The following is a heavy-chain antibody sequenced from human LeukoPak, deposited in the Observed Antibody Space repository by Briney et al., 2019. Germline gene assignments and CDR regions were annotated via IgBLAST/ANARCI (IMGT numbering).Heavy chain of an antibody. Sequence: GGSLRLSCAASGFTFSGSAMHWVRQASGKGLEWVGRIRSKANSYATAYAASVKGRFTISRDDSKNTAYLQMNSLKTEVTAVYYCTREVYDFWSGYSGYWGRGTLVTVSS. CDR3: TREVYDFWSGYSGY. CDR2: IRSKANSYAT. CDR1: GFTFSGSA. V-gene: IGHV3-73*01. J-gene: IGHJ4*02. D-gene: IGHD3-3*01.